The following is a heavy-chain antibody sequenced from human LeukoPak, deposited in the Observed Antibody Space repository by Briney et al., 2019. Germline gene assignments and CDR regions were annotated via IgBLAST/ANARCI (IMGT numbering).Heavy chain of an antibody. Sequence: GSLRLSCAASGFTFSSYWMSWVRQAPGKGLEWVSAISGSGGSTYYADSVKGRFTISRDNSKNTLYLQMNSLRAEDTAVYYCARDDYGDYVGYYYYYMDVWGKGTTVTVSS. CDR2: ISGSGGST. J-gene: IGHJ6*03. V-gene: IGHV3-23*01. CDR3: ARDDYGDYVGYYYYYMDV. CDR1: GFTFSSYW. D-gene: IGHD4-17*01.